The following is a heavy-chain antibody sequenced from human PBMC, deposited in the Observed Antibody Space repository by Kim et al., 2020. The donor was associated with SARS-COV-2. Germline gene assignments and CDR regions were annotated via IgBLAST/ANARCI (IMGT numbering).Heavy chain of an antibody. CDR2: ISTDGSDL. D-gene: IGHD1-26*01. J-gene: IGHJ4*02. CDR3: TRGSVGAAGLFDY. CDR1: GFTLSSYW. V-gene: IGHV3-74*01. Sequence: GGSLRLSCAASGFTLSSYWMHWVRQAPGKGLEWVSLISTDGSDLRYADSVKGRFTISRDNAKNTLYLQMNSLRLEDTAVYYCTRGSVGAAGLFDYWGQGTLVTVSS.